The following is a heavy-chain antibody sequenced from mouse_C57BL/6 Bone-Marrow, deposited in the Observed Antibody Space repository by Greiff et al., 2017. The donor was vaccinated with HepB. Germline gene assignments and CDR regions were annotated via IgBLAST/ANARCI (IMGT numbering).Heavy chain of an antibody. V-gene: IGHV1-9*01. CDR1: GYTFTGYW. CDR2: ILPGSGST. CDR3: ARDGGYDGYYEVMDY. Sequence: QVQLKQSGAELMKPGASVKLSCKATGYTFTGYWIEWVKQRPGHGLEWIGEILPGSGSTNYNEKFKGKATFTAGTSSNTSYMQLSSLTTEDSAIYYCARDGGYDGYYEVMDYWGQGTSVTVSS. J-gene: IGHJ4*01. D-gene: IGHD2-3*01.